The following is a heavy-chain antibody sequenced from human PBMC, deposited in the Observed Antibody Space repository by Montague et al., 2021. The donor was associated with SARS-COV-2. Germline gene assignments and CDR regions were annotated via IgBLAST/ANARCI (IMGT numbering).Heavy chain of an antibody. Sequence: SETLSLTCTVSGGSISSSSYYWSWNRQPPGKGLEYIGYIYYSGSTNYNPSLKSRVTMSVDTSKNQFSLKLSSVTAADTAVYYCARGDGHYYGSGTYPYYWGQGTLVTVSS. CDR1: GGSISSSSYY. V-gene: IGHV4-61*01. CDR2: IYYSGST. J-gene: IGHJ4*02. D-gene: IGHD3-10*01. CDR3: ARGDGHYYGSGTYPYY.